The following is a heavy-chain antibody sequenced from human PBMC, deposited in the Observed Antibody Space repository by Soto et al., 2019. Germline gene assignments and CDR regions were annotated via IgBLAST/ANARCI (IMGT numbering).Heavy chain of an antibody. CDR3: ASAVHCSSTSCYPHYYYGMDV. J-gene: IGHJ6*02. Sequence: GESLKISCKGSGYSFTSYWISWVRQMPGKGLEWMGRIDPSDSYTNYSPSFQGHVTISADKSISTAYLQWSSLKASDTAMYYCASAVHCSSTSCYPHYYYGMDVWGQGTTVTVSS. CDR2: IDPSDSYT. V-gene: IGHV5-10-1*01. D-gene: IGHD2-2*01. CDR1: GYSFTSYW.